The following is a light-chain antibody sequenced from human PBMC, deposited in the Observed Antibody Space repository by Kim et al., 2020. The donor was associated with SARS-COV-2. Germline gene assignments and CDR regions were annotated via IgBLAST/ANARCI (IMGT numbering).Light chain of an antibody. CDR1: SSNIGSNT. J-gene: IGLJ2*01. CDR3: AAWDDSLNGGV. CDR2: SNN. V-gene: IGLV1-44*01. Sequence: QSVLTQPPSASGTPGQRVTISCSGSSSNIGSNTVNWYQQLPGTAPKLLIYSNNQRPSGVPDRFSGSKSGTSASLLISGLQSEDEADYYCAAWDDSLNGGVFGGGTRLTVL.